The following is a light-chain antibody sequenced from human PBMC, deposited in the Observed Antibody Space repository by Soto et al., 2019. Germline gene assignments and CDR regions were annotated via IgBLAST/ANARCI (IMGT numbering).Light chain of an antibody. J-gene: IGLJ3*02. V-gene: IGLV3-21*04. Sequence: SYELTQPPSVSVAPGKTARITCGGKNIGSKSVHWYQQKPGQAPVLVIYYDSDRPSGIPERFSGSNSGNTATLTISRVEAGDEADYYCQVRDSSSDHWVFGGGTKLTVL. CDR2: YDS. CDR1: NIGSKS. CDR3: QVRDSSSDHWV.